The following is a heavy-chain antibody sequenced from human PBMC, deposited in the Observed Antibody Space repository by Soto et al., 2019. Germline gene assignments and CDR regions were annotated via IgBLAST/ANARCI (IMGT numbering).Heavy chain of an antibody. J-gene: IGHJ4*02. D-gene: IGHD3-22*01. CDR2: IYYSGST. Sequence: SETLSLTCTVSGGSLSSYYWSWVRQPPGKGLEWIGYIYYSGSTNYNPSLKSRVTISVDTSKNQFSLKLSSVTAADTAVYYCARHYDSSGYPFDYWGQGTLVTVSS. V-gene: IGHV4-59*08. CDR1: GGSLSSYY. CDR3: ARHYDSSGYPFDY.